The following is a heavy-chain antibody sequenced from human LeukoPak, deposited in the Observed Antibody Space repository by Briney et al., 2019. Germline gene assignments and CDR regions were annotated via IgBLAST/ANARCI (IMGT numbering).Heavy chain of an antibody. D-gene: IGHD2-2*01. Sequence: SETLSLTCTVSGGSISSYYWSWIRQPAGKGLEWIGRIYTSGSTNYNPSLKSRVTISVDTSKNQFSLKLSSVTAADTAVYHCARGSKEYELGYCSSTSCLSDAFDIWGQGTMVTVSS. CDR2: IYTSGST. J-gene: IGHJ3*02. CDR3: ARGSKEYELGYCSSTSCLSDAFDI. CDR1: GGSISSYY. V-gene: IGHV4-4*07.